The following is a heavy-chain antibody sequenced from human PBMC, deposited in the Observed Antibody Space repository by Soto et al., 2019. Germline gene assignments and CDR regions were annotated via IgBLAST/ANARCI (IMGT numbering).Heavy chain of an antibody. V-gene: IGHV3-23*01. CDR2: ISGSGGST. D-gene: IGHD2-8*01. Sequence: LRLPCGASGCTVSGNAIGWGGQAPGKGLEWVSAISGSGGSTYYADSVKGRLTISRDNSKNTLYLQMNSLRAEDTAVYYCAKVMVRVRSFAYWGQGTLVTVSS. J-gene: IGHJ4*02. CDR3: AKVMVRVRSFAY. CDR1: GCTVSGNA.